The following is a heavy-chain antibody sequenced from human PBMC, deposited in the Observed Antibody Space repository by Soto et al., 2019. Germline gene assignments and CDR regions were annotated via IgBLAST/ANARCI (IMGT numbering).Heavy chain of an antibody. CDR1: GASTVSHYH. J-gene: IGHJ4*02. D-gene: IGHD1-26*01. CDR2: IFNSGTT. V-gene: IGHV4-31*02. CDR3: ALALGPTTGLDY. Sequence: PSETLSLTCSVSGASTVSHYHWAFIRQPPGKGLEWMGYIFNSGTTFYNPSLTSRLSISMDTSGNHFSLELRSVTAADTAVYYCALALGPTTGLDYWGQGTLVTVSS.